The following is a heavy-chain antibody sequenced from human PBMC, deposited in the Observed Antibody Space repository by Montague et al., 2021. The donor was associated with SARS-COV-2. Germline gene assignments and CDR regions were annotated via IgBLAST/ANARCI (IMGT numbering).Heavy chain of an antibody. CDR1: GDSVSSNSAA. Sequence: CAISGDSVSSNSAAWNWIRQSPSRGLEWLGRTYYRSKWYNDYAVSVKXRITINPDTSKNQFSLQLNSVTPEDTAVYYCARGSSIAAAGDAFDIWGQGTMVTVSS. CDR2: TYYRSKWYN. J-gene: IGHJ3*02. D-gene: IGHD6-13*01. V-gene: IGHV6-1*01. CDR3: ARGSSIAAAGDAFDI.